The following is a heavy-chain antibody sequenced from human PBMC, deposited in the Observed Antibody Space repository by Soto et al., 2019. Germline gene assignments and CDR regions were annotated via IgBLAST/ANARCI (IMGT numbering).Heavy chain of an antibody. CDR2: ISWNSGSV. V-gene: IGHV3-9*01. D-gene: IGHD3-16*01. J-gene: IGHJ4*02. CDR3: AKDRFAGFNAIDY. Sequence: SLRLSCAASGFTFEDYAMEWVRQAPGKGLEWVSGISWNSGSVGYADSVKGRFTISRDNAKSPLYLQMSSLRAEDTALYYWAKDRFAGFNAIDYWGQGTLVTVS. CDR1: GFTFEDYA.